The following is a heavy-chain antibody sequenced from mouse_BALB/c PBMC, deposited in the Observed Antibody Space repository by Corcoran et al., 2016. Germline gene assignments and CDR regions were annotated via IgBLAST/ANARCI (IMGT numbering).Heavy chain of an antibody. Sequence: QIQLVQSGPELKKPGETVKISCKASGYNFTNYGMNWVKQAPGKGLKWMGWINTYTGEPTYADDFKGRFAFSLETSASTAYLQINNLKNEDTATYVCARSDGSSWFAYWGQGTLVTVSA. CDR3: ARSDGSSWFAY. CDR2: INTYTGEP. D-gene: IGHD1-1*01. J-gene: IGHJ3*01. CDR1: GYNFTNYG. V-gene: IGHV9-3-1*01.